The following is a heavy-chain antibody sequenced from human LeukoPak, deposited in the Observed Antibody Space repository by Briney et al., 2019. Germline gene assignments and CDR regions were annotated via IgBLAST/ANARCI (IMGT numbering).Heavy chain of an antibody. Sequence: SETLSLTCTVSGGSISSYYWSWIRQPAGKGLEWIGRIYTSGSTNYNPSLKSRVTMSVDTSKNQFSLKLSSVTAADTAVYYCAREPHSSGWYRDASDIWGQGTMVTVSS. CDR3: AREPHSSGWYRDASDI. J-gene: IGHJ3*02. CDR2: IYTSGST. CDR1: GGSISSYY. V-gene: IGHV4-4*07. D-gene: IGHD6-19*01.